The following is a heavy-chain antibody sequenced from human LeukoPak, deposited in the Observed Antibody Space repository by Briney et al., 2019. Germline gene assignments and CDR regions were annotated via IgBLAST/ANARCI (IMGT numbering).Heavy chain of an antibody. Sequence: GGSLRLSCAASGFMFTSYGMSWVRQAPGKGLEWVSAISGSGGSTYYADSVKGRFTISRDNSKNTLYLQMNSLRAEDTAVYYCARRAGAYSHPYDYWGQGTLVTVSS. CDR2: ISGSGGST. CDR1: GFMFTSYG. J-gene: IGHJ4*02. D-gene: IGHD4/OR15-4a*01. CDR3: ARRAGAYSHPYDY. V-gene: IGHV3-23*01.